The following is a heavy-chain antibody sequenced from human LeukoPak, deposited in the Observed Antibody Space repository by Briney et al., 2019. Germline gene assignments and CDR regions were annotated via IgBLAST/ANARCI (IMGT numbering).Heavy chain of an antibody. CDR2: INHSGST. V-gene: IGHV4-34*01. CDR3: ARGRRGSSWYGY. Sequence: KPSETLSLTCAVYGGSFSGYYWSWIRQPPGKGQEWIGEINHSGSTNYNPSLKSRVTISVDTSKNQFSLKLSSVTAADTAVYYCARGRRGSSWYGYWGQGTLVTVSS. J-gene: IGHJ4*02. CDR1: GGSFSGYY. D-gene: IGHD6-13*01.